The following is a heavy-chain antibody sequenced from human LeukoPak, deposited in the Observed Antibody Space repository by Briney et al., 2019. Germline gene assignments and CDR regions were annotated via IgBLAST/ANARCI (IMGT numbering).Heavy chain of an antibody. V-gene: IGHV1-3*01. CDR1: GYTFTSYA. J-gene: IGHJ6*02. CDR2: ISAGNGNT. D-gene: IGHD2-2*01. CDR3: ARGRGYQLLYYYYYYGMDV. Sequence: ASVKVSCKASGYTFTSYAIHWVRQAPGQRLEWMGWISAGNGNTKYSQNFQGRVTFISNTSATTAFMELSSLRSEDAAVYYCARGRGYQLLYYYYYYGMDVWGQGTTVTVSS.